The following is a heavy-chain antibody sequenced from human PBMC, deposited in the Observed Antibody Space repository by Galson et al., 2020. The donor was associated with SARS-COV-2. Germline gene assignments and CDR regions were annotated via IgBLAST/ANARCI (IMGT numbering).Heavy chain of an antibody. CDR3: ARQGVNMIVLVTVPGWYFDL. Sequence: SETLSLTCTVSGYSVSTTNYSGWVRQPPGRGMEWIGSVYPSGTTYYNPSLKSRVTISVDTSKNQCSLRLDSVTAADTALYYCARQGVNMIVLVTVPGWYFDLWGRGTVVTVSS. D-gene: IGHD3-22*01. V-gene: IGHV4-38-2*02. CDR1: GYSVSTTNY. J-gene: IGHJ2*01. CDR2: VYPSGTT.